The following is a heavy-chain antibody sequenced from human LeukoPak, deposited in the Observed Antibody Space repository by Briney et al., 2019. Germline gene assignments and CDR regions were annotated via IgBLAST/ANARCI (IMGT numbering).Heavy chain of an antibody. CDR3: ARERYYFDY. CDR2: TYYRSKWNN. CDR1: GDSLSSNSVA. V-gene: IGHV6-1*01. Sequence: SQTLSLTCALSGDSLSSNSVAWNWLRQSPSRGLEWLGRTYYRSKWNNEYAESVRSQITINPDTSKNQFSLQLDSVTPEDTAVYYCARERYYFDYWGQGTLVTVSS. J-gene: IGHJ4*02.